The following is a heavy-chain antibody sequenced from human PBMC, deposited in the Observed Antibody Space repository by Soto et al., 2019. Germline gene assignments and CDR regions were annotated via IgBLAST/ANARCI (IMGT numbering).Heavy chain of an antibody. V-gene: IGHV3-33*01. Sequence: QVQLVESGGGVVQPGRSLRLSCAASGFTFSSYGMHWVRQAPGKGLEWVAVIWYDGSNKYYADSVKGRFTNSRDNSKNTLYLQMNSLRAEDTAVYYCSRTYSSGWDDAFDIWGQGTMVTVSS. D-gene: IGHD6-19*01. CDR1: GFTFSSYG. J-gene: IGHJ3*02. CDR3: SRTYSSGWDDAFDI. CDR2: IWYDGSNK.